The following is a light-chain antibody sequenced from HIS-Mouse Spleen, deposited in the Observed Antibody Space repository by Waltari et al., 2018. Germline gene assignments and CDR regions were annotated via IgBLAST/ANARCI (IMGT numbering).Light chain of an antibody. CDR1: QGISSY. Sequence: DIQLTQSPSFLSASVGDRVTITCRARQGISSYLAWYQQKPGKATKLLIYAASTLQSGVPSRFSGSGSGTEFTLTISSLQPEDFATYYCQQLNSYPPTFGQGTKVEIK. J-gene: IGKJ1*01. CDR2: AAS. V-gene: IGKV1-9*01. CDR3: QQLNSYPPT.